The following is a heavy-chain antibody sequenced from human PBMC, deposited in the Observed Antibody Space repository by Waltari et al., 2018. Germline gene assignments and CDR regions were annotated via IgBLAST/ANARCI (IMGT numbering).Heavy chain of an antibody. CDR2: IIPIFGSA. D-gene: IGHD3-22*01. V-gene: IGHV1-69*05. Sequence: QVQLVQSGAEVKKPGSSVKVSCKASGGTFSSYAISWVRQDPGQGLEWMGGIIPIFGSASYFQKVQGRVTMTTDEATSTAYMELSSLRSEATAVYYCARESSGPEAFDIWGQGTMVTVSS. CDR3: ARESSGPEAFDI. J-gene: IGHJ3*02. CDR1: GGTFSSYA.